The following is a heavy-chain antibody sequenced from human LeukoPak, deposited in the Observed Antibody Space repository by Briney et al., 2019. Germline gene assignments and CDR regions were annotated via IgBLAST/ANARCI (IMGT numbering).Heavy chain of an antibody. CDR1: GFTFSSYA. J-gene: IGHJ2*01. Sequence: GGSLRLSCVASGFTFSSYAMSWVRQAPGKGLEWVSAISGSGGSTYYADSVKGRFTISRDNPKNTLYLQMNSLRAEDTAVYYCAKVNTAIFWYFDLWGRGTLVTVSS. V-gene: IGHV3-23*01. D-gene: IGHD5-18*01. CDR3: AKVNTAIFWYFDL. CDR2: ISGSGGST.